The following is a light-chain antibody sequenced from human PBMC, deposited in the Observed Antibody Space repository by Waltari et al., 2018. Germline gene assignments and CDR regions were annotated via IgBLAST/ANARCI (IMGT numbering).Light chain of an antibody. CDR3: SSYAGSNGLV. CDR2: EVS. Sequence: QSALTQPPSASGSPGQSVTISCTGTSSDVGGYNYVSWYQQHPGKAPKLMIYEVSKRPSGVPCRFSGSKSGNPASLTVSGLQAEDEADYYCSSYAGSNGLVFGGGTKLTVL. V-gene: IGLV2-8*01. CDR1: SSDVGGYNY. J-gene: IGLJ2*01.